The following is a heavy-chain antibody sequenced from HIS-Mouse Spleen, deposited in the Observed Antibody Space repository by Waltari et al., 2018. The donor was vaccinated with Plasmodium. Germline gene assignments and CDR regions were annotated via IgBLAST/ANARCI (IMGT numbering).Heavy chain of an antibody. CDR2: SSSSSSTR. CDR1: GFTFSRYS. V-gene: IGHV3-48*02. CDR3: ARVVTIFGVVIDY. J-gene: IGHJ4*02. D-gene: IGHD3-3*01. Sequence: EVQLVESGGGLVQPGGSLRLSCAASGFTFSRYSMNWVRRAPGKGLEWVSYSSSSSSTRYYADSVKGRFTISRDNAKNSLYLQMNSLRDEDTAVYYCARVVTIFGVVIDYWGQGTLVTVSS.